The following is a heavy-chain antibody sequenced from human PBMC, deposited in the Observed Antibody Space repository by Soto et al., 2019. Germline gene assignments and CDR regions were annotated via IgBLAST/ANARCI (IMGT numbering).Heavy chain of an antibody. CDR3: AKSIAVAPGWFDP. CDR2: IWYDGSNT. D-gene: IGHD6-19*01. V-gene: IGHV3-33*06. J-gene: IGHJ5*02. CDR1: GFIFSSYG. Sequence: GGSLRLSCAASGFIFSSYGMHWVRQAPGKGLEWVAGIWYDGSNTFYSDAVKGRFSISRDNSKNTVDLQMDSLRAEDTAVYYCAKSIAVAPGWFDPWGQGIQVTVSS.